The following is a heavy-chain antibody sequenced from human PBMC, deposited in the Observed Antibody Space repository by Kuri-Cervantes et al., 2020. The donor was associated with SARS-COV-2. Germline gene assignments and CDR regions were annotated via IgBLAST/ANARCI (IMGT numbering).Heavy chain of an antibody. Sequence: GGSLRLSCAASGFTFSNAWMNWFRQAPGKGLEWVGRIKSKTDGGTTDYAAPVKGRFTISRDDSKNTLYLQMNSLKTEDTAVYYCTTNTGYYHYYYYYGMDVWGQGTTVTVSS. J-gene: IGHJ6*02. V-gene: IGHV3-15*07. D-gene: IGHD3-22*01. CDR3: TTNTGYYHYYYYYGMDV. CDR1: GFTFSNAW. CDR2: IKSKTDGGTT.